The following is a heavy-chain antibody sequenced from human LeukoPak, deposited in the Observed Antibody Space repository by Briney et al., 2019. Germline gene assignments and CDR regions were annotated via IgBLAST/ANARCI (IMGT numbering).Heavy chain of an antibody. J-gene: IGHJ1*01. Sequence: ASVKVSRKASGYTFTGYYMHWVRQAPGQGLEWMGWINPNSGGTSYAQKFQGRVTMTRDTSISTAYMELSRLRSDDTAVYYCARDSEGYCSSTSCYTEYFQHWGQGTLVTVSS. CDR2: INPNSGGT. V-gene: IGHV1-2*02. CDR1: GYTFTGYY. D-gene: IGHD2-2*02. CDR3: ARDSEGYCSSTSCYTEYFQH.